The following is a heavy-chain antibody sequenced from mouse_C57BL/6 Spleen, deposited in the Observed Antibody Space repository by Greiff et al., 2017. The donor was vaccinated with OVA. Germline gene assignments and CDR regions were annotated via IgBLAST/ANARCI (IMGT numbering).Heavy chain of an antibody. CDR3: ARDDWDGGNYFDY. V-gene: IGHV5-4*01. CDR2: ISDGGSYT. J-gene: IGHJ2*01. CDR1: GFTFSSYA. D-gene: IGHD4-1*01. Sequence: EVNVVESGGGLVKPGGSLKLSCAASGFTFSSYAMSWVRQTPEKRLEWVATISDGGSYTYYPDNVKGRFTISRDNAKNNLYLQMSHLKSEDTAMYYCARDDWDGGNYFDYWGQGTTLTVSS.